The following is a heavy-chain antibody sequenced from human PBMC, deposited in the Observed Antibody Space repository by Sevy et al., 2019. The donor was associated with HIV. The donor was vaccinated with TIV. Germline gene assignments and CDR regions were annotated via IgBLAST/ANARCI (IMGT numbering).Heavy chain of an antibody. CDR2: IYHSGST. Sequence: SETLSLTCAVSGYSISSGYYWGWIRQPPGKGLEWIGSIYHSGSTYYNPSLKSRVTISVDTSKNQFSLKLSSVTAADTAVYYCARVDTAMDPPLDYWGQGTLVTVSS. V-gene: IGHV4-38-2*01. J-gene: IGHJ4*02. CDR3: ARVDTAMDPPLDY. CDR1: GYSISSGYY. D-gene: IGHD5-18*01.